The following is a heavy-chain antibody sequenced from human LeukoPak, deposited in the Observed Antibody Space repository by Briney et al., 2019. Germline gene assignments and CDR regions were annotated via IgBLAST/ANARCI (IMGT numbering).Heavy chain of an antibody. CDR1: GGSISSGSYY. J-gene: IGHJ4*02. CDR2: IYTSGST. V-gene: IGHV4-61*02. Sequence: SETLSLTCTVSGGSISSGSYYWSWIRQPAGKGLEWIGRIYTSGSTNYNPSLKSRVTISVDTSKNQFSLKLSSVTVADTAVYYCARDRYYDGSVGYYELGYWGQGILVTVSS. CDR3: ARDRYYDGSVGYYELGY. D-gene: IGHD3-22*01.